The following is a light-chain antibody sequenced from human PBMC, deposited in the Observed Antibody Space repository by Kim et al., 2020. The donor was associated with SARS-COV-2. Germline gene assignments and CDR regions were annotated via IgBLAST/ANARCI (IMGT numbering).Light chain of an antibody. CDR2: TAS. Sequence: DIQMTQSPSSLSASVGDRVTITCRASQDISRYLNWYQQKPGKAPKLLIYTASSLQSGVPSRFTGSGSETDFTLTISSLQPEDFATYFCQQPYSASRTFGQATKVDIK. J-gene: IGKJ1*01. V-gene: IGKV1-39*01. CDR1: QDISRY. CDR3: QQPYSASRT.